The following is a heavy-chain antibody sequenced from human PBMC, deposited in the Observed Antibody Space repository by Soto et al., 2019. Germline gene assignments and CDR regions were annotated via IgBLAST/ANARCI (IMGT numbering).Heavy chain of an antibody. CDR2: ISAYNGNT. D-gene: IGHD6-19*01. CDR1: GYTFTSYG. J-gene: IGHJ4*02. Sequence: QVQLVQSGAEVKKPGASVKVSCKASGYTFTSYGISWVRQAPGQGLEWMGWISAYNGNTNYAQKLQGRVTMPTDTSTSTAYMELRSLRSDDTAVYYCAAGIAVAGTGWNFDYWGQGTLVTVSS. V-gene: IGHV1-18*01. CDR3: AAGIAVAGTGWNFDY.